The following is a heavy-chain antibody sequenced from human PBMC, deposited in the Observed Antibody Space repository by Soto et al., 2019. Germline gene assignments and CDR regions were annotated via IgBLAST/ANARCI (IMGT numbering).Heavy chain of an antibody. J-gene: IGHJ4*02. CDR1: GGSFSGYY. Sequence: QVQLQQWGAGLLKPSETLSLTCAVYGGSFSGYYWSWIRQPPGKGLEWIGEINHRGSTNYNPSLKSRVTISVDTSKNQFSLKLSSVTAADTAVYYCARGREYCSSTSCHYSPTGGDYWGQGTLVTVSS. V-gene: IGHV4-34*01. CDR3: ARGREYCSSTSCHYSPTGGDY. D-gene: IGHD2-2*01. CDR2: INHRGST.